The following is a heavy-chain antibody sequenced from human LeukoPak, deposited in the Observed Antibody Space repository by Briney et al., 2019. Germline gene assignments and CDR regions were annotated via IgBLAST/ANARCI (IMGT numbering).Heavy chain of an antibody. J-gene: IGHJ4*02. Sequence: PGGSLRLSCAASGFTFDDYAMHWVRQAPGKGLEWVSLISGDGGSTYYADSVKGRFTISRDNAKNSLYLQMNSLRAEDTALYYCAKDFLTTPYYFDYWGQGTLVTVSS. CDR3: AKDFLTTPYYFDY. D-gene: IGHD4-11*01. CDR1: GFTFDDYA. CDR2: ISGDGGST. V-gene: IGHV3-43*02.